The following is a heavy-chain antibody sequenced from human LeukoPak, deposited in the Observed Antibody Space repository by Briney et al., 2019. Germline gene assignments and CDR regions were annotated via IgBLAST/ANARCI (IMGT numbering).Heavy chain of an antibody. V-gene: IGHV4-31*03. Sequence: SETLSLTCTVSGGSISSGGYSWSWIRQHPGKGLEWIGYIYYSGSTYYNPSLKSRVTISVDTSKNQFSLKLSSVTAADTAVYYCARGYCSSTSCLGSSNWFDPWGQGTLVTVSS. CDR2: IYYSGST. CDR3: ARGYCSSTSCLGSSNWFDP. D-gene: IGHD2-2*01. CDR1: GGSISSGGYS. J-gene: IGHJ5*02.